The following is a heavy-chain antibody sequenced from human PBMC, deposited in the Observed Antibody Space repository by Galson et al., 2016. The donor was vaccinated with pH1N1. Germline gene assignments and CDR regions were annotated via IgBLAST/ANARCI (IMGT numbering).Heavy chain of an antibody. Sequence: SVKVSCKAPGVTFSSYAINWVRQAPGQGLEWVGGISPMFRTTNHAQNFQGRLTITADESTTTAYMELKGLRSEDTAVYYCARDRGYTSSRSLGFDYWGHGTLVTVSS. J-gene: IGHJ4*01. CDR2: ISPMFRTT. D-gene: IGHD5-12*01. CDR3: ARDRGYTSSRSLGFDY. CDR1: GVTFSSYA. V-gene: IGHV1-69*13.